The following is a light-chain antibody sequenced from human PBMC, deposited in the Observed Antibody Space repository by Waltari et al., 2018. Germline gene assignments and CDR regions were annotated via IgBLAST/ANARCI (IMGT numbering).Light chain of an antibody. V-gene: IGKV3-11*01. Sequence: EIVLTQSPATLSLSPGERATISCRASQSVSSYLAWYQQKPGQAPRLLIYDASNRATGSPARFSGSGSGTDFTLTISSLEPEDFAVYYCQQRSNWPPEFTFGPGTKVDIK. J-gene: IGKJ3*01. CDR3: QQRSNWPPEFT. CDR2: DAS. CDR1: QSVSSY.